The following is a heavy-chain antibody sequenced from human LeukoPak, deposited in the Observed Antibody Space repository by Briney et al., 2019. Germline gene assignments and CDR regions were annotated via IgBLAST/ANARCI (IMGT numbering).Heavy chain of an antibody. CDR2: IKQDGSEK. D-gene: IGHD2-2*01. CDR1: GFTFSSYW. V-gene: IGHV3-7*01. J-gene: IGHJ4*02. Sequence: GGSLRLSCAASGFTFSSYWMSWVRQAPGKGLEWVANIKQDGSEKYYVDSVKGRFTISRDNAKNSLYLQMNSLRAEDMAVHYCARGPPGDLYQLYYFDYWGQGTLVTVSS. CDR3: ARGPPGDLYQLYYFDY.